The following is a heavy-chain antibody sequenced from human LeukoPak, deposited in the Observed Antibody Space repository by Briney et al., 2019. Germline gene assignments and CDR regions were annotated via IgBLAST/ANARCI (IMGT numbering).Heavy chain of an antibody. CDR3: ASNFNYYDSSGYRY. CDR1: GGSFSGYY. J-gene: IGHJ4*02. V-gene: IGHV4-31*11. D-gene: IGHD3-22*01. CDR2: IYYSGST. Sequence: SETLSLTCAVYGGSFSGYYWSWIRQHPGKGLEWIGYIYYSGSTYYNPSLKSRVTISVDTSKNQFFLKLSSVTAADTAVYYCASNFNYYDSSGYRYWGQGTLVTVSS.